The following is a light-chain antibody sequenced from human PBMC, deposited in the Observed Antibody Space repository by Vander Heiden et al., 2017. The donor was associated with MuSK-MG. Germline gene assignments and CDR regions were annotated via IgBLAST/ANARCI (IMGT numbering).Light chain of an antibody. CDR1: QGISNS. CDR3: QQDYSTPGT. V-gene: IGKV1-NL1*01. CDR2: AAS. Sequence: DIQMTQSPSSLSASVGDRVTITCRASQGISNSLAWYQQKPGKAPKLLLSAASRLESGVPSRFSGGGSGTDYTLTISSLQPEDFATYYCQQDYSTPGTFGHGTKVXIK. J-gene: IGKJ3*01.